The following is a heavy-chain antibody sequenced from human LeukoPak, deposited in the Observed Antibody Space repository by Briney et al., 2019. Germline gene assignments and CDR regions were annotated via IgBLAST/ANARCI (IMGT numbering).Heavy chain of an antibody. J-gene: IGHJ4*02. CDR2: MSWNGGSI. V-gene: IGHV3-9*03. D-gene: IGHD3-10*01. CDR1: GFTFDDYA. Sequence: GGSLRLSCAASGFTFDDYAMHWVRQAPGKGLEWVSGMSWNGGSIGYADSVKGRFSISRDNAKNSLYLQMNSLRAEDMALYYCARAHHYGSGSYNYFDYWGQGTLVTVSS. CDR3: ARAHHYGSGSYNYFDY.